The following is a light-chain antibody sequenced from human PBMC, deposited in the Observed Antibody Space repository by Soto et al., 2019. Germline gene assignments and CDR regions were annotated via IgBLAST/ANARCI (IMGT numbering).Light chain of an antibody. CDR2: GAS. CDR3: QQYGTSPRT. J-gene: IGKJ1*01. Sequence: EILLTQSPGTRSLAPGERATLSCRASQSVSSNYLAWYQQKPGQAPRLLIYGASSRATGIPDRFSGSGSGTDFTLTISRLEPEDFAVYYCQQYGTSPRTFGQGTKV. CDR1: QSVSSNY. V-gene: IGKV3-20*01.